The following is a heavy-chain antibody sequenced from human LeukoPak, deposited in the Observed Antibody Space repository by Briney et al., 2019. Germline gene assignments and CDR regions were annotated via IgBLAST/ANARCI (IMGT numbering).Heavy chain of an antibody. V-gene: IGHV3-13*04. CDR2: IRSADDT. J-gene: IGHJ4*02. CDR1: GFPQCLYH. Sequence: PGGSLRLSCAVSGFPQCLYHVHCLPQVTGKALEWVSGIRSADDTNYAGSVKGRFTISRENAKNSLYLQMSSLRAGDTALYYCARQSRLNTFDYWGQGILVTVSS. CDR3: ARQSRLNTFDY.